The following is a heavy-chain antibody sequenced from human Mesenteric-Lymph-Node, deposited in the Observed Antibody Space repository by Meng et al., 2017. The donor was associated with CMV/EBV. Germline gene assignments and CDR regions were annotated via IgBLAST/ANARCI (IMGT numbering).Heavy chain of an antibody. CDR1: GFTFRTFE. V-gene: IGHV3-48*03. Sequence: GESLKISCVASGFTFRTFEMNWVRQAPGKGLEWVSYISGSDTTIYYADSVKGRFTISRDSAKNSLYLQMNSLRAEDTALYYCARRYDYVSCYYYAMDVWGQGTTVTVSS. CDR2: ISGSDTTI. D-gene: IGHD4-17*01. CDR3: ARRYDYVSCYYYAMDV. J-gene: IGHJ6*02.